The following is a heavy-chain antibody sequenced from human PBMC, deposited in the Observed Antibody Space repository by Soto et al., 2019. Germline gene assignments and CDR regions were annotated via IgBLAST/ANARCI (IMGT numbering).Heavy chain of an antibody. J-gene: IGHJ5*02. CDR3: ARDGGFGVKWVNWFDP. CDR2: IIPIFGTA. Sequence: QVQLVQSGAEVKKPGSSVKVSCKASGGTFSSYAISWVREAPGQGLEWMGGIIPIFGTANYAQKFQGRVTITADKSTSTAYMELSSLRSEDTAVYYCARDGGFGVKWVNWFDPWGQGTLVTVSS. CDR1: GGTFSSYA. D-gene: IGHD3-10*01. V-gene: IGHV1-69*06.